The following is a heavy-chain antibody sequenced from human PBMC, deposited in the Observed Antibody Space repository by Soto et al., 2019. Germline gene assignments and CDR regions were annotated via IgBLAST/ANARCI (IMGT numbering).Heavy chain of an antibody. Sequence: GGPLGLSGAASGFTFSSYAMYCVRQAPGKELEWVVVISYDGSNKNYAASVKGRFTICTDNSKNTMYLEINSRIDEDQAVYSCARGGAYSYDYGMELWGEGT. V-gene: IGHV3-30*03. CDR1: GFTFSSYA. CDR2: ISYDGSNK. J-gene: IGHJ6*02. CDR3: ARGGAYSYDYGMEL. D-gene: IGHD2-15*01.